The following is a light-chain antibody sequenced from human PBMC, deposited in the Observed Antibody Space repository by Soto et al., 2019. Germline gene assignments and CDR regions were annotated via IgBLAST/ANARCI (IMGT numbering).Light chain of an antibody. CDR3: QQYNDWLYS. J-gene: IGKJ2*03. CDR2: DTS. CDR1: QNVSSS. V-gene: IGKV3-11*01. Sequence: EIVLTQSPATLYLSPGERATLSCRASQNVSSSLAWYQQKPGQAPRLLIYDTSNRATDIPARFSGSGSGTEFTLTVTSLQSADIAVYYCQQYNDWLYSFGQGTKVDIK.